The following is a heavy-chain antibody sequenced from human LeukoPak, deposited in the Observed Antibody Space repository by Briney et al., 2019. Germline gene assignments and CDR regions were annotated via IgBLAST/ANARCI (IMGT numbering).Heavy chain of an antibody. CDR2: IKQDGSEK. D-gene: IGHD1-26*01. J-gene: IGHJ4*02. CDR1: GFTFSSYW. V-gene: IGHV3-7*03. Sequence: GGSLRLSCAASGFTFSSYWMRWVRQAPGKGLEWVANIKQDGSEKNYVDSVKGRFTISRDNAKNSLYLQMNSLRAEDTAVYYCARGLIVGAPNDWGQGTLVTVSS. CDR3: ARGLIVGAPND.